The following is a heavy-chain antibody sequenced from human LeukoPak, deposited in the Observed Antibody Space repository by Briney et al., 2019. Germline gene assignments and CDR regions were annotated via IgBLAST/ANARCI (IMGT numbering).Heavy chain of an antibody. CDR3: ARGASFPYDF. J-gene: IGHJ4*02. Sequence: GDSVKVSCKGSGYTFNTYGITWVRQAPGQGLEWMGWINTDTLNARYEQKFQGRVTMTTDTSTSTAYMELRSLRSDDTAVYYCARGASFPYDFWGQGTLVTVS. V-gene: IGHV1-18*01. CDR1: GYTFNTYG. D-gene: IGHD1-26*01. CDR2: INTDTLNA.